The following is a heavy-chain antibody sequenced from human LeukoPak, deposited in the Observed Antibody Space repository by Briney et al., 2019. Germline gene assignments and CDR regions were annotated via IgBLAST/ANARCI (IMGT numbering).Heavy chain of an antibody. CDR3: ARSYDILTGYLTPNWFDP. J-gene: IGHJ5*02. CDR1: GYTFTSYY. V-gene: IGHV1-46*01. CDR2: INPSGGST. Sequence: EASVKVSCKASGYTFTSYYMHWVRQAPGQGLEWMGIINPSGGSTSYAQKFQGRVIMTRDMSTSTVYMELSSLRSEDTAVHYCARSYDILTGYLTPNWFDPWGQGTLVTVSS. D-gene: IGHD3-9*01.